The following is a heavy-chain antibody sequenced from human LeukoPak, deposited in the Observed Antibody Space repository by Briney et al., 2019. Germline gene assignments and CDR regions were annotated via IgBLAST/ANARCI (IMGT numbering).Heavy chain of an antibody. CDR1: GGSINFYY. V-gene: IGHV4-59*12. CDR3: ARSLNYYGSGSNWFDP. J-gene: IGHJ5*02. CDR2: IYHSGST. D-gene: IGHD3-10*01. Sequence: KPSETLSLTCTVSGGSINFYYWSCIRQPAGKGLEWIGYIYHSGSTYYNPSLKSRVTISVDRSKNQFSLKLSSVTAADTAVYYCARSLNYYGSGSNWFDPWGQGTLVTVSS.